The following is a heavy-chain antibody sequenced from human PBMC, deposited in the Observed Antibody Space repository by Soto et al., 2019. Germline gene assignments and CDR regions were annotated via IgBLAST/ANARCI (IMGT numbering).Heavy chain of an antibody. V-gene: IGHV3-74*01. D-gene: IGHD6-19*01. J-gene: IGHJ4*02. CDR1: GFTFSSNW. CDR3: APGGGWYSPDY. Sequence: EVQLVESGGGLVQPGGSLRLSCAASGFTFSSNWMHWVRQGPGKGLVWVSRSDNDGSSRDYADSVKGRFTISRDNAKNTLYLEMSSLRAEDTAVYYCAPGGGWYSPDYWGQGTLVTVSS. CDR2: SDNDGSSR.